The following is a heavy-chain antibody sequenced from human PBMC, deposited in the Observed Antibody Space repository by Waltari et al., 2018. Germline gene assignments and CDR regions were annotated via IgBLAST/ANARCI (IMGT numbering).Heavy chain of an antibody. Sequence: EVQIVESGGGLVQPGRSLRLSCAASGLKFDDYAMPWVRQAPGKGLEWVSGITWNSGSIDYADCVKGRFTISRDNAKNSLYLQMNSLRAEDTAFYYCAKDVGVRGTKFVGDLWGQGTLVTVSS. CDR2: ITWNSGSI. D-gene: IGHD3-10*01. CDR1: GLKFDDYA. J-gene: IGHJ5*02. CDR3: AKDVGVRGTKFVGDL. V-gene: IGHV3-9*01.